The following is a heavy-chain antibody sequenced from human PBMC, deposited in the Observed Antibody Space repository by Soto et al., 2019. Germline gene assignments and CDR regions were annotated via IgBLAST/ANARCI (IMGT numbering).Heavy chain of an antibody. CDR3: ARDTFGGAYDFLH. D-gene: IGHD3-3*01. V-gene: IGHV3-66*01. CDR2: ISSDDNT. CDR1: GFRVSSLY. J-gene: IGHJ4*02. Sequence: EVQLVESGGGLVQPGGSLRLSCAASGFRVSSLYMTWVRQAPGKGLQWVAVISSDDNTYYADSVKGRFTISRDTSRNTLYLDMNSLRAEDTAVYYCARDTFGGAYDFLHRGQGTLVTVSS.